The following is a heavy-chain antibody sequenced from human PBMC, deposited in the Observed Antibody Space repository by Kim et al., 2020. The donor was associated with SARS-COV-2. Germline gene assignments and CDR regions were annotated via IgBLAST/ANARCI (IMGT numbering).Heavy chain of an antibody. J-gene: IGHJ3*02. CDR3: AKDLGPRITMVRGVRAFDI. V-gene: IGHV3-9*01. D-gene: IGHD3-10*01. Sequence: GRFTISRDNAKNSLYLQMNSLRAEDTALYYCAKDLGPRITMVRGVRAFDIWGQGTMVTVSS.